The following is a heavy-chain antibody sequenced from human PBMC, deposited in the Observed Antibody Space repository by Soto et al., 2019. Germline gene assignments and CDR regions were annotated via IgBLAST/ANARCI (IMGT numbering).Heavy chain of an antibody. D-gene: IGHD2-8*01. V-gene: IGHV1-2*04. CDR1: GYSFTDYH. J-gene: IGHJ6*02. Sequence: ASVKVSCKASGYSFTDYHIHWVRQAPGQGLEWLGRINPKRGGTSTAQKFQGWVTMTTDTSISTASMELARLTSDDTAIYYCARGDSTDCSNGVCSFFYNHDMDVWGQGTTVTVSS. CDR2: INPKRGGT. CDR3: ARGDSTDCSNGVCSFFYNHDMDV.